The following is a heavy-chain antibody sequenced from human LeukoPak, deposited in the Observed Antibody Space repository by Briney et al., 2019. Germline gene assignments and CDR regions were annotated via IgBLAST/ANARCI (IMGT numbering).Heavy chain of an antibody. CDR3: ARANCGGSCFLIDY. V-gene: IGHV3-30*04. Sequence: PGGSLRLSCAASGFTFSSYAMHWVRQAPGKGLEWVALISDDGSNKFYADSVKGRFTISRDNSKNTLYLQMNSLRAEDTAVYYCARANCGGSCFLIDYWGQGTLVTVSS. CDR2: ISDDGSNK. CDR1: GFTFSSYA. J-gene: IGHJ4*02. D-gene: IGHD2-15*01.